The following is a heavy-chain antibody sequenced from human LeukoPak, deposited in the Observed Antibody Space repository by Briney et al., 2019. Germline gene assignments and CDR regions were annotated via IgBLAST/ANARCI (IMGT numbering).Heavy chain of an antibody. J-gene: IGHJ6*02. CDR3: ARVGASRGYYDYYYYGMDV. V-gene: IGHV4-59*01. CDR1: GVSISSYY. CDR2: IYYSGRT. Sequence: KASETLSLTCTVSGVSISSYYWSWIRQPPGKGLEWIGYIYYSGRTNYNPSLKSRVTISVDTSKNQFSLKLSSVTAADTAVYYCARVGASRGYYDYYYYGMDVWGQGTTATVSS. D-gene: IGHD3-22*01.